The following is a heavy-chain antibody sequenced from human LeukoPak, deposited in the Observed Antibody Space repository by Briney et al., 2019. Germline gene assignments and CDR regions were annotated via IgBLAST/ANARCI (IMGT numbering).Heavy chain of an antibody. CDR2: IHYSGST. J-gene: IGHJ5*02. D-gene: IGHD3-10*01. V-gene: IGHV4-59*01. CDR3: ARQSPGYNWFDP. Sequence: SGTLSLTCTVSGGSISSYYWSWIRQPPGKGLEWIGYIHYSGSTNYNPSLKSRVTISVDTSKNQFSLKLSSVTAADTAVYYCARQSPGYNWFDPWGQGTLVTVSS. CDR1: GGSISSYY.